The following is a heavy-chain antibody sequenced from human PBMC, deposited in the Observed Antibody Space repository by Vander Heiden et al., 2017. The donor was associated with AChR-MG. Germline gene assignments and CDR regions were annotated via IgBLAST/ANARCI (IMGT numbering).Heavy chain of an antibody. CDR3: AKDPYDFWSGSET. V-gene: IGHV3-23*01. Sequence: EVQLLESGGGLVQPGGYLRLSCAASGFTFSSYAMSWVRQAPGKGLEWVSAISGSGGSTYYADSVKGRFTISRDNSKNTLYLQMNSLRAEDTAVYYCAKDPYDFWSGSETWGQGTLVTVSS. D-gene: IGHD3-3*01. CDR2: ISGSGGST. J-gene: IGHJ4*02. CDR1: GFTFSSYA.